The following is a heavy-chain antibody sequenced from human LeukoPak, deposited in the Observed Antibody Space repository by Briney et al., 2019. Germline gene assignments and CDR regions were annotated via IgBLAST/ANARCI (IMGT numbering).Heavy chain of an antibody. CDR1: GFTISTYW. V-gene: IGHV3-7*03. J-gene: IGHJ6*02. Sequence: GGSLRLSCVASGFTISTYWMSWVRQAPGKGLEWVANINQDGGQKYYVDFVKGRFTISRDDAKNSLFLQMNSLRAEDTAVYYCSHVDYYYYGMDVWGQGTTVTVSS. CDR3: SHVDYYYYGMDV. CDR2: INQDGGQK.